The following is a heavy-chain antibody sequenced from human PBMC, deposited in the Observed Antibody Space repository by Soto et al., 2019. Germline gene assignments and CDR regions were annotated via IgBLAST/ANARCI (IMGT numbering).Heavy chain of an antibody. D-gene: IGHD2-21*02. V-gene: IGHV4-59*07. J-gene: IGHJ4*02. CDR1: GDSINKFY. Sequence: RLQESGPGLVKPSDTVSLTCSVSGDSINKFYWGWIRQAPGKGLEWIAYIYHRGEAFYNPSLKSRVTSSVDKSKEQFSLNVTSVTAADTAVYFCTRISTAFDSWGQGILVTVSS. CDR2: IYHRGEA. CDR3: TRISTAFDS.